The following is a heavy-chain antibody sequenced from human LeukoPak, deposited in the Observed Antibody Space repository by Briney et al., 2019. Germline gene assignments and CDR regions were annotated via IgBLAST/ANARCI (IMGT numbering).Heavy chain of an antibody. V-gene: IGHV3-33*08. CDR1: GFTFSSYG. CDR3: ARVRRYSSGWYVGYYFDY. Sequence: GGSLRLSCAASGFTFSSYGMHWVRQAPGKGLEWVAVIWYDGSNKYYADSVKGRFTISRDNSKNTLYLQMNSLRAEDTAVYYCARVRRYSSGWYVGYYFDYWGQGTLVTVSS. J-gene: IGHJ4*02. CDR2: IWYDGSNK. D-gene: IGHD6-19*01.